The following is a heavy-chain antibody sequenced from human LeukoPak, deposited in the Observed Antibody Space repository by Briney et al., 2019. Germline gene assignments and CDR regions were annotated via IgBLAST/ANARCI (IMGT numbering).Heavy chain of an antibody. J-gene: IGHJ4*02. V-gene: IGHV3-23*01. CDR1: GFTFSSYD. CDR3: AKDRRSGWFDY. Sequence: PGGSLRLSCGASGFTFSSYDMSWVRQATGKGLEWVSSISCSGGSTYYADSVKGRFTISRDDSKNTLYLQMNSLRAEDTAVYYCAKDRRSGWFDYWGQGTLVTVSS. CDR2: ISCSGGST. D-gene: IGHD6-19*01.